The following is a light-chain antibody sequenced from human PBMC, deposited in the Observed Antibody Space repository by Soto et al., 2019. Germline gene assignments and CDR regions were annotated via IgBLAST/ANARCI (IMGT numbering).Light chain of an antibody. Sequence: ALPMTPSPSSLSASVGDRVTITCRSSPGISNDLGWYQQRPGEAPKLLIYATSNLQSGVPSRCSGSGYGTECTLTISSQQPEEFATYYCLQDYTNPRTFGQGTKVE. J-gene: IGKJ1*01. CDR1: PGISND. CDR2: ATS. CDR3: LQDYTNPRT. V-gene: IGKV1-6*01.